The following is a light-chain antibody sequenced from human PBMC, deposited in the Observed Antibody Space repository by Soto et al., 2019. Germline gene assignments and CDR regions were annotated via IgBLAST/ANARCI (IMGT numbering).Light chain of an antibody. CDR2: GAS. V-gene: IGKV3-20*01. Sequence: EIVLTQSPGTLSLSPGERATLSCRASQSVSSSYLAWYQQKPGQAPRLLIYGASSRATGIPDRFSGSGSGTAFPLTISSLEPEDFAVYYCQQYGSSGWTFGHGTKVEIK. CDR1: QSVSSSY. J-gene: IGKJ1*01. CDR3: QQYGSSGWT.